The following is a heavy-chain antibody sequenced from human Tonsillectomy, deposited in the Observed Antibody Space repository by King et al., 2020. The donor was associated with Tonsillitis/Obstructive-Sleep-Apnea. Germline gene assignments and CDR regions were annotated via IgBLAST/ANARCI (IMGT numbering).Heavy chain of an antibody. V-gene: IGHV4-34*01. CDR1: GGSFSGYY. CDR2: INHSGSS. Sequence: VQLQQWGAGLLKPSETLSLTCAVYGGSFSGYYWSWIRQPPGEGLEWIGEINHSGSSNYNPSLKSRVTISVDTSKNQFSLKLGSVTAADTAVYYCARFDSSGYYYDYWGQGTLVTVSS. J-gene: IGHJ4*02. CDR3: ARFDSSGYYYDY. D-gene: IGHD3-22*01.